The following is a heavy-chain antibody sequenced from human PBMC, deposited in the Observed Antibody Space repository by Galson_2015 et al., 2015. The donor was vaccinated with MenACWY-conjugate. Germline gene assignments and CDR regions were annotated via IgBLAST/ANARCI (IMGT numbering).Heavy chain of an antibody. CDR2: IYYSGST. CDR1: GGSISSGSYY. Sequence: SETLSLTCTVSGGSISSGSYYWDWIRQPPGRGLEWIGTIYYSGSTYYNSSLKSRVTISVDTSQNQFSLNLSSVTAADTAMYYCARHDRTAPARSGAFDIWGRGTMVTVSS. J-gene: IGHJ3*02. CDR3: ARHDRTAPARSGAFDI. D-gene: IGHD2-2*01. V-gene: IGHV4-39*01.